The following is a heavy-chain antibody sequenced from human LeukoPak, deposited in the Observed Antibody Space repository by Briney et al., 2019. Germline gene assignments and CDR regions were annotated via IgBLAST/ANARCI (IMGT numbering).Heavy chain of an antibody. Sequence: GGSLRLSCAASGFTFSTYAMSWVRQAPGKGLEWVSTISDSGANTYYADSVRGRFTISRDNSKNTLYLQKNSLKADDTAIYYCAKSMTLQWRGFFDLWGRGTHVTVSS. CDR1: GFTFSTYA. CDR2: ISDSGANT. J-gene: IGHJ2*01. D-gene: IGHD6-19*01. V-gene: IGHV3-23*01. CDR3: AKSMTLQWRGFFDL.